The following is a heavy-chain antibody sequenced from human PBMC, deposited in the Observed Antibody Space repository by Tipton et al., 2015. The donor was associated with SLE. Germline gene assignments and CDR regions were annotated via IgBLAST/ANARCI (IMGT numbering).Heavy chain of an antibody. CDR1: GSTHSDYS. J-gene: IGHJ6*02. CDR3: VRWKSSPVCGGSCSANYYYYGMDI. CDR2: ISSSSTHK. V-gene: IGHV3-21*03. Sequence: GSLRLSCISSGSTHSDYSINWVRQAPGKGLEWIASISSSSTHKMYADSVKGRFTVSRDDVRHSLYLQMNSLRVEDTGVYHCVRWKSSPVCGGSCSANYYYYGMDIWGQGTTVTVSS. D-gene: IGHD2-15*01.